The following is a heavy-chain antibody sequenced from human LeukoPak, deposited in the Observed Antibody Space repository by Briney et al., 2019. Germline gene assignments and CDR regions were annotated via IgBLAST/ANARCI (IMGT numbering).Heavy chain of an antibody. J-gene: IGHJ6*02. V-gene: IGHV3-74*01. Sequence: PGGSLRLSCEISGFIFIDYWMHWVRQVPGKGPVWVSHINPDGTATNYADSVKGRFIISRDNAKNTLYLQMNSLRVEDTAMYYCARSLPGLDVWGQGTTVTVSS. CDR2: INPDGTAT. CDR3: ARSLPGLDV. CDR1: GFIFIDYW.